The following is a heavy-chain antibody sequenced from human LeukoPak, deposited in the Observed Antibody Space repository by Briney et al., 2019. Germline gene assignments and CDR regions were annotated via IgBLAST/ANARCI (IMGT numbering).Heavy chain of an antibody. V-gene: IGHV7-4-1*02. J-gene: IGHJ4*02. CDR2: INTNTGNP. Sequence: GASVKVSCKASGYTFTSYAMNWVRQAPGQGLEWMGWINTNTGNPTYAQGFTGRFAFSLDTSVSTAYLQISSLKAEDTAVYYCARSYYFDSSAYYLFDYWGQGTLVTVSS. D-gene: IGHD3-22*01. CDR3: ARSYYFDSSAYYLFDY. CDR1: GYTFTSYA.